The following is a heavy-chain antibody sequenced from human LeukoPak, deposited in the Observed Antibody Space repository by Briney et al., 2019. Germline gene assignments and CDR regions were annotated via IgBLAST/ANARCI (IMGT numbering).Heavy chain of an antibody. Sequence: PAGSLTLSCAASGFTFSSYWMSWVRQAPGKGLEWVANIKQDGSEKYYVDSVKGRFTISRDNAKNSLYLQMNSLRAEDTAVYYCTRTTRYYFDYWGQGTLVTVSS. V-gene: IGHV3-7*04. CDR3: TRTTRYYFDY. CDR1: GFTFSSYW. D-gene: IGHD4-17*01. J-gene: IGHJ4*02. CDR2: IKQDGSEK.